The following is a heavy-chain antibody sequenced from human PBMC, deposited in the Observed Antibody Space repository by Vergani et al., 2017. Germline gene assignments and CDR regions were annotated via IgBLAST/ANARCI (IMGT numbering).Heavy chain of an antibody. Sequence: EVQLVESGGGLVKPGGSLRLSCAASGFTFSSYSMNWVRQAPGKGLEWVSSISSSSSYIYYADSVKGRFTISRDNAKNSLYLQMNSLRAEDTAVYYCARHYVILTGHFDYWGQGSLVTVSS. J-gene: IGHJ4*02. V-gene: IGHV3-21*01. D-gene: IGHD3-9*01. CDR2: ISSSSSYI. CDR3: ARHYVILTGHFDY. CDR1: GFTFSSYS.